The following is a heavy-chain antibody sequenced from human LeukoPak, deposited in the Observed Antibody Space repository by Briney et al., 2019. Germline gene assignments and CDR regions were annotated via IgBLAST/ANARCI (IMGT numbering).Heavy chain of an antibody. V-gene: IGHV3-30*18. Sequence: ESGGSLRLSCAASGFTFSNYGMHWVRQAPGKGLEWVALISYDGGSEYYGDSVKGRFTISRDNSKNTLFLQMSSLRAEDTAVYYCAKDYLTYCGGDCQSPAVNWGQGTLVTVSS. CDR3: AKDYLTYCGGDCQSPAVN. CDR2: ISYDGGSE. J-gene: IGHJ4*02. CDR1: GFTFSNYG. D-gene: IGHD2-21*02.